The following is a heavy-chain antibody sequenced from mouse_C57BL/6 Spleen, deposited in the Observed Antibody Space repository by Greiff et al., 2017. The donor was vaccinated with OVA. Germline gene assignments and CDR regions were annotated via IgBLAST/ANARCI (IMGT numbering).Heavy chain of an antibody. J-gene: IGHJ2*01. Sequence: EVKLMESGPGLVKPSQSLSLTCSVTGYSITSGYYWNWIRQFPGTKLEWMGYISYDGSNNYNPSLKNRISITRDTSKNQFFLKLNSVTTEDTATYYCARESRGFDYWGQGTTLTVSS. V-gene: IGHV3-6*01. CDR3: ARESRGFDY. CDR2: ISYDGSN. CDR1: GYSITSGYY. D-gene: IGHD3-1*01.